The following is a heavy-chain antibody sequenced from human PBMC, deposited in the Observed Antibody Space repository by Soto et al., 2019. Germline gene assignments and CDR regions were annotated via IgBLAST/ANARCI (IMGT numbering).Heavy chain of an antibody. CDR2: ISGSGSTI. Sequence: PGGSLRLSCAASGFTFSSYAVSWVRQAPGKGPEWISSISGSGSTIYYADSVKGRFTISRDNYKNTLYLQMSSLRAEDTAVYYCAKVFYYYDSSGYYYFDYWGQGTLVTVAS. J-gene: IGHJ4*02. CDR3: AKVFYYYDSSGYYYFDY. V-gene: IGHV3-23*01. D-gene: IGHD3-22*01. CDR1: GFTFSSYA.